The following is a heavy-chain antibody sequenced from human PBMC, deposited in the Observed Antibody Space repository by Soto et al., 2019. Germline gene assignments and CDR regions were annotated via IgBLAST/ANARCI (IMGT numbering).Heavy chain of an antibody. J-gene: IGHJ6*02. V-gene: IGHV1-18*01. Sequence: QVQLVQSGAEVKKPGASVKVSCKASGYTFTNSGSSWVRQAPGQGLEWMGWISADDCNTNYAQHLQGRVSMTTDTSTSTAYMDVTSQTSEDTAVYYCARDQGITTFGFYSMYYNGMDFWGQGTTVTVSS. D-gene: IGHD3-3*01. CDR2: ISADDCNT. CDR1: GYTFTNSG. CDR3: ARDQGITTFGFYSMYYNGMDF.